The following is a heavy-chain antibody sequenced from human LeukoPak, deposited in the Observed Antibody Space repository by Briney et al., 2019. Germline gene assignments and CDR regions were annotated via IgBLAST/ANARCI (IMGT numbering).Heavy chain of an antibody. CDR1: GFTFSSYG. V-gene: IGHV3-48*02. CDR3: ARGCSGGSCFGDFDY. CDR2: ISSRSSTI. Sequence: AGGSLRLSCVASGFTFSSYGMNWVRQAPGKGLEWISYISSRSSTIYYADSVKGRFTISRDNAKNPLYLQMNSLRDEDTAVYYCARGCSGGSCFGDFDYWGQGTLGTVSS. D-gene: IGHD2-15*01. J-gene: IGHJ4*02.